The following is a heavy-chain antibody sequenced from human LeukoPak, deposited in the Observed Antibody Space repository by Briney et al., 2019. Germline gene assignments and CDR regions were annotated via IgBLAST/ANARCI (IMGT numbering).Heavy chain of an antibody. D-gene: IGHD2-2*01. J-gene: IGHJ4*02. V-gene: IGHV1-46*01. CDR2: INPSGGST. CDR1: GYTFTSYD. CDR3: ARDAVVVPAASYSSY. Sequence: ASVKVSCKASGYTFTSYDINWVRQAPGQGLEWMGIINPSGGSTSYAQKFQGRVTMTRDTSTSTVYMELSSLRSEDTAVYYCARDAVVVPAASYSSYWGQGTLVTVSS.